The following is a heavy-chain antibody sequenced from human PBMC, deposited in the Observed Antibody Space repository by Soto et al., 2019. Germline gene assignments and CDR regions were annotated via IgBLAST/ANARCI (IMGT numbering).Heavy chain of an antibody. CDR3: TTDLIEVVAATRNYYYYYGMDV. J-gene: IGHJ6*02. CDR1: GFTFSNAW. D-gene: IGHD2-15*01. CDR2: IKSKTDGGTT. V-gene: IGHV3-15*07. Sequence: GGSLRLSCAASGFTFSNAWMNWVRQAPGKGLEWVGRIKSKTDGGTTDYAAPVKGRFTISRDDSKNTLYLQMNSLKTEDTAVYYCTTDLIEVVAATRNYYYYYGMDVWGQGTTVTVSS.